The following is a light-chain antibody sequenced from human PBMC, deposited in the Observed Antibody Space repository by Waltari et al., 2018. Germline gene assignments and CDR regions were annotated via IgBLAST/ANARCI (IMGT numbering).Light chain of an antibody. Sequence: QSVLTQPPSASGTPGQRVTISCSGTSPNIGSNYVYWYQHPPGTAPKLLNYTNNQRPTGVPDRCSGSKSGTSASLAITGLRSEDEADYYCAAWDDSLRVVFGGGTKLTVL. CDR1: SPNIGSNY. CDR3: AAWDDSLRVV. V-gene: IGLV1-47*01. J-gene: IGLJ2*01. CDR2: TNN.